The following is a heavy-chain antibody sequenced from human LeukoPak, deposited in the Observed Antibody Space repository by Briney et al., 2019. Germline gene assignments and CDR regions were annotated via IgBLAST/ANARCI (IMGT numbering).Heavy chain of an antibody. CDR1: GGSFSDYY. CDR2: IYYSGST. CDR3: ARDSGNPRGFDY. J-gene: IGHJ4*02. D-gene: IGHD4-23*01. Sequence: SETLSLTCAVYGGSFSDYYWSWIRQPPGKGLEWIGYIYYSGSTNYNPSLKSRVTISVDTSKNQFSLKLSSVTAADTAVYYCARDSGNPRGFDYWGQGTLVTVSS. V-gene: IGHV4-59*01.